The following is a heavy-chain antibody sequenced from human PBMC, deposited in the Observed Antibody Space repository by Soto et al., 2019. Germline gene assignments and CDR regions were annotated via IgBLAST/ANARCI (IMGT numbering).Heavy chain of an antibody. Sequence: ASVKVSCKVSGYTLTELSMHWVRQAPGKGLEWMGGFDPEDGETIYAQKFQGRVTITRDTSASTAYMELSSLRSEDTAVYYCARDFTGSYLGLDYWGQGTLVTVSS. CDR1: GYTLTELS. V-gene: IGHV1-24*01. CDR3: ARDFTGSYLGLDY. CDR2: FDPEDGET. D-gene: IGHD1-26*01. J-gene: IGHJ4*02.